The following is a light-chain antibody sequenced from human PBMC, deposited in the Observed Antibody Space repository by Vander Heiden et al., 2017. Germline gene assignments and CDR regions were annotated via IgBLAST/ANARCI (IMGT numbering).Light chain of an antibody. CDR2: GAS. J-gene: IGKJ1*01. Sequence: DIQMTQSPSSVSASVGDRVTITCRASQSIRKYLNWYEQKPGKAPKLLIFGASSLQSGVPSTFSGSGSGTDFTLTISSLQPEDVATYYCQQSYSNSWTFGQGTKVEIK. CDR3: QQSYSNSWT. CDR1: QSIRKY. V-gene: IGKV1-39*01.